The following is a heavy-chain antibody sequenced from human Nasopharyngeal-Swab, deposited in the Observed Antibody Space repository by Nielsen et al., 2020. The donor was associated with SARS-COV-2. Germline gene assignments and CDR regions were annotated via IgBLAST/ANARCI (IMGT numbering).Heavy chain of an antibody. J-gene: IGHJ6*02. CDR1: GFTFSSYG. Sequence: GESLKISCAASGFTFSSYGMHWVRQAPGKGLEWVAVIWYDGSNKYYADSVKGRFTISRDNSKNTLYLQMNSLRAEDTAVYYCAKAFTATTFIPLTDYYYGMDVWGQGTTVTVSS. V-gene: IGHV3-33*06. CDR3: AKAFTATTFIPLTDYYYGMDV. D-gene: IGHD1-1*01. CDR2: IWYDGSNK.